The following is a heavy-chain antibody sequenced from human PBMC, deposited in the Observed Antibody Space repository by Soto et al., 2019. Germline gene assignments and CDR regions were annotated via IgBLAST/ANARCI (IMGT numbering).Heavy chain of an antibody. D-gene: IGHD2-15*01. CDR2: IYYSGST. V-gene: IGHV4-30-4*01. CDR3: ARESSGEYYYYGMDV. Sequence: QVQLQESGPGLVKPSQTLSLTCTVSGGSISSGDYYWSWIRQPPGKGLEWIGYIYYSGSTYYNPPLKSRVTISVDTSKNQFSLKLSSVTAADTAVYYCARESSGEYYYYGMDVWGQGTTVTVSS. J-gene: IGHJ6*02. CDR1: GGSISSGDYY.